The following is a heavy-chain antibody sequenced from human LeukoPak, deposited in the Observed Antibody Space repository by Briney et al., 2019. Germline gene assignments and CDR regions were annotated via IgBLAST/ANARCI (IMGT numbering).Heavy chain of an antibody. V-gene: IGHV3-30*03. D-gene: IGHD6-13*01. Sequence: QPGRSLRLSFAASGFTFSSYNMHWVRQAPGKGLEWVAVISYDGSNKYHADSVKGRFTISRDNSKSTLYLQMNSLRPEDTAVYYCARGSSFDYWGQGTLVTVSS. CDR3: ARGSSFDY. J-gene: IGHJ4*02. CDR2: ISYDGSNK. CDR1: GFTFSSYN.